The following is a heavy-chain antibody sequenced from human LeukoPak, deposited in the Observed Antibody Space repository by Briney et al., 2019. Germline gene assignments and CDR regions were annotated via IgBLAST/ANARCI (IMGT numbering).Heavy chain of an antibody. J-gene: IGHJ6*03. V-gene: IGHV3-21*04. CDR1: GFTFSGYV. Sequence: PGGSLRLSCAASGFTFSGYVMTWVRQAPGKGLECVSSITFSSSHIYYADSVRGRFTISRDNARNSLYLQMNSLRDEDTAVYYCARDRHTAMVYYYYYMDVWGTGTTVTVSS. D-gene: IGHD5-18*01. CDR3: ARDRHTAMVYYYYYMDV. CDR2: ITFSSSHI.